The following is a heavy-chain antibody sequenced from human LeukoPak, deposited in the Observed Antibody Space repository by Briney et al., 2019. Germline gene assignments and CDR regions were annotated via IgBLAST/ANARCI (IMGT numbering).Heavy chain of an antibody. CDR1: VFTFSTYN. Sequence: GGSLRLSCAASVFTFSTYNMNWVRQAPGKGLEWVSSITSSSRYTFYADSVRGRFTISRDNAKNSLYLQMNSLRAEDTAIYFCARDQSGIVATITLDYWGQGILVTVSS. CDR3: ARDQSGIVATITLDY. CDR2: ITSSSRYT. J-gene: IGHJ4*02. D-gene: IGHD5-24*01. V-gene: IGHV3-21*06.